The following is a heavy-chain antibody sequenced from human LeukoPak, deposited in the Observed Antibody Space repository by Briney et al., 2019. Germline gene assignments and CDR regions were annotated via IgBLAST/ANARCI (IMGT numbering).Heavy chain of an antibody. J-gene: IGHJ5*02. CDR1: GGSISSYY. CDR3: AREVVVVVAATAYNWFDP. D-gene: IGHD2-15*01. CDR2: IYYSGST. Sequence: PSETLSLTCTVSGGSISSYYWSWTRQPPGKGLEWIGYIYYSGSTNYNPSLKSRVTISVDTSKNQFPLKLSSVTAADTAVYCCAREVVVVVAATAYNWFDPWGQGTLVTVSS. V-gene: IGHV4-59*01.